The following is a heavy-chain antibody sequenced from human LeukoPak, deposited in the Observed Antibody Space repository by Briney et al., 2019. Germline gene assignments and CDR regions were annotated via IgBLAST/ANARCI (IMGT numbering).Heavy chain of an antibody. V-gene: IGHV1-2*02. CDR2: INPNSGGT. CDR1: GYTFTGYY. Sequence: ASVKVSCKASGYTFTGYYMHWVRQAPGQGLEWMGWINPNSGGTNYAQKFQGRVTMTRDTSISTAYMELSRLRSDDTAVYYCARDSGSSSSFDYWGQGTLVTVSS. J-gene: IGHJ4*02. CDR3: ARDSGSSSSFDY. D-gene: IGHD6-6*01.